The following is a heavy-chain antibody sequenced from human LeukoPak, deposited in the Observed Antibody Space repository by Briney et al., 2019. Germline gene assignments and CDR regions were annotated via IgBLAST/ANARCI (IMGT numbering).Heavy chain of an antibody. Sequence: GGSLRLSCGASGFTFSSYGMHWVRQAPGKGLEWVAIISYDGSNKYYADSVKGRFTISRDNSKNTLYLQMNSLRAEDTAVYYCAKDVGPYYYDISGYYPPGYWGQGTLVTVSS. CDR2: ISYDGSNK. J-gene: IGHJ4*02. CDR1: GFTFSSYG. CDR3: AKDVGPYYYDISGYYPPGY. D-gene: IGHD3-22*01. V-gene: IGHV3-30*18.